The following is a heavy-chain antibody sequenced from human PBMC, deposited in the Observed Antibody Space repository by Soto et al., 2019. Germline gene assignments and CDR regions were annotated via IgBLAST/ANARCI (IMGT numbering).Heavy chain of an antibody. J-gene: IGHJ6*03. D-gene: IGHD5-12*01. Sequence: ASVKVSCKMSGYMFSDFALHWVRQAPGQRLEWMGWINPGNGDTKYSQKFQGRLTLSLDTSASTAYLDLSSLGSEDTAVYFCARDRWIIPSHMDVWGKGTTVTVSS. CDR1: GYMFSDFA. V-gene: IGHV1-3*01. CDR3: ARDRWIIPSHMDV. CDR2: INPGNGDT.